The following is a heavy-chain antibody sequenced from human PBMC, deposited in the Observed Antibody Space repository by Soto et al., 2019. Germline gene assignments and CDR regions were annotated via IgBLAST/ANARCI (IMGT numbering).Heavy chain of an antibody. J-gene: IGHJ2*01. CDR1: GGTFNSYA. CDR3: ARGVTSYGDKEYFDL. V-gene: IGHV1-69*12. CDR2: IIPICGTA. D-gene: IGHD4-17*01. Sequence: QVQLVQSGAEVKKPGSSLKVSCKTSGGTFNSYAISWVRQAPGQGLEWMGGIIPICGTANYAKNFQGRVTVTADESTSTAYMELSSLRSEDTAVYYCARGVTSYGDKEYFDLWGRGTLVIVSS.